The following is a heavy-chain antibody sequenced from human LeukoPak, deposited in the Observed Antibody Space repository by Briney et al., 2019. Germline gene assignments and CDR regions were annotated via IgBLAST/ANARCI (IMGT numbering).Heavy chain of an antibody. CDR2: IYSGGST. Sequence: GSLRLSCAASGFTVSSNYMSWVRQAPGKGLEWVSVIYSGGSTYYADSVKGRFTISRDNAKNSLYLQMNSLRAEDTAVYYCAELGITMIGGVWGRGTTVTISS. CDR3: AELGITMIGGV. V-gene: IGHV3-66*01. CDR1: GFTVSSNY. D-gene: IGHD3-10*02. J-gene: IGHJ6*04.